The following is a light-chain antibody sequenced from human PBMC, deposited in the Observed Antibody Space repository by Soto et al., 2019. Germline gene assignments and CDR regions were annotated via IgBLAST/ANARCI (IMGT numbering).Light chain of an antibody. CDR2: AAS. CDR3: QQLNSYPPLT. J-gene: IGKJ4*01. CDR1: QGIRNY. V-gene: IGKV1-9*01. Sequence: IQLTQSPSSLSASVGDRVTITYRASQGIRNYLVWYQQKSGKAPKLLIYAASTLQSGVPSRFGGSGSGTDFTLTIGSLQPEDFATYCCQQLNSYPPLTFGGGTKVAIK.